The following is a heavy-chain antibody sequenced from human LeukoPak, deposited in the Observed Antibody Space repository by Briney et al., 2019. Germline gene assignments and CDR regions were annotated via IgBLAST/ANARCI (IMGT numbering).Heavy chain of an antibody. CDR2: ISGSGGST. CDR3: ANPSQTYRGSDY. Sequence: PSETLSLTCAVYGGSLSGSYWSWIRQPPGKGLEWVSAISGSGGSTYYADSVKGRFTISRDNSKNTLYLQMNSLRAEDTAVYYCANPSQTYRGSDYWGQRTLVTVSS. D-gene: IGHD4-4*01. J-gene: IGHJ4*02. CDR1: GGSLSGSY. V-gene: IGHV3-23*01.